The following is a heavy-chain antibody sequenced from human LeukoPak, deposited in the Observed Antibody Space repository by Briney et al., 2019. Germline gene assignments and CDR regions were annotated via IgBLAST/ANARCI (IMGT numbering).Heavy chain of an antibody. V-gene: IGHV3-20*04. CDR2: INWNGGSR. CDR3: ARSRHSYDSSGFPHY. CDR1: GFTFSRYW. Sequence: GGSLRLSCVASGFTFSRYWMHWVRQAPGKGLEWVSGINWNGGSRGYADSVKGRFTISRDNAKNSLYLQMNSLRAEDTALYYCARSRHSYDSSGFPHYWGQGTLVTVSS. J-gene: IGHJ4*02. D-gene: IGHD3-22*01.